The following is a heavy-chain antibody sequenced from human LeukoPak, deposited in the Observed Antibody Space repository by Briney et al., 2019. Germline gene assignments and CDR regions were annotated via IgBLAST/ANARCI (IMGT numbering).Heavy chain of an antibody. CDR1: GGTFSSYA. J-gene: IGHJ5*02. Sequence: GASVKVSCKASGGTFSSYAISWVRQAPGQGLEWMGGIIPIFGTANYAQKFQGRVTITADESTSTAYMELSSLRSEDTAAYYCASSITMVRGVVNWFDPWGQGTLVTVSS. CDR3: ASSITMVRGVVNWFDP. V-gene: IGHV1-69*13. D-gene: IGHD3-10*01. CDR2: IIPIFGTA.